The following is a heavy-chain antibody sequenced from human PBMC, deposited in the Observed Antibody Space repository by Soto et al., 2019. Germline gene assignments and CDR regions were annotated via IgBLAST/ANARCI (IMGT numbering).Heavy chain of an antibody. D-gene: IGHD3-3*01. J-gene: IGHJ6*03. Sequence: PGGSLRLSCAASGFTFSDYYMSWIRQAPGKGLEWVSYISSSGSTIYYADSEKGRFATSRDNAKNSLYLQMNSLRAEDTAVYYCARDLPNYYLGSGYYIDYYMDGWGKGTTVTVSS. CDR1: GFTFSDYY. CDR2: ISSSGSTI. V-gene: IGHV3-11*01. CDR3: ARDLPNYYLGSGYYIDYYMDG.